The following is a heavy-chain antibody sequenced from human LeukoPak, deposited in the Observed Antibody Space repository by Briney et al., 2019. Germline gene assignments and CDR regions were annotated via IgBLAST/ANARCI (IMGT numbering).Heavy chain of an antibody. V-gene: IGHV3-53*01. Sequence: GGSLRLSCAASGFSVSSNYMSWVRQTPGKGLECVSLIYSGGNTYYADSVKGRFTISRDHSKNTLYLQMNTLRAEDTAVYYCARSKAMIVVVIGRRGKNAYYFDYWGQGTLVTVSS. D-gene: IGHD3-22*01. CDR2: IYSGGNT. CDR1: GFSVSSNY. CDR3: ARSKAMIVVVIGRRGKNAYYFDY. J-gene: IGHJ4*02.